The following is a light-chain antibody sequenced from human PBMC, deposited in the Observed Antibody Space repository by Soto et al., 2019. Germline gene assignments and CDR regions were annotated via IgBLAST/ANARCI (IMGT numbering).Light chain of an antibody. CDR3: QQYNSPPFT. V-gene: IGKV1-5*03. J-gene: IGKJ3*01. CDR2: KAS. Sequence: DIQMTQSPSTLSASVGDRVTITCRASQSISSWLAWYQQKPGKAPKLLIYKASSLESAVPSRFSGSGSGTXXXXXXXXLQPDHFATYYCQQYNSPPFTFGPGTKVDIK. CDR1: QSISSW.